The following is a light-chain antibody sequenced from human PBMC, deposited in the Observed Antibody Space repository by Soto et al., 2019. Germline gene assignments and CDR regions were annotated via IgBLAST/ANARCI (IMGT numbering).Light chain of an antibody. J-gene: IGKJ4*01. Sequence: EMVLTQSPATLSLSPGERATLSCRASQSVNNCLAWYQQKPGQAPRLLSYDTSYRAAGIPARFSGSGSGTDFTLTIRSLEPEDFAVYYCQQRGNWPLTFGGGTKVQIK. V-gene: IGKV3-11*01. CDR3: QQRGNWPLT. CDR1: QSVNNC. CDR2: DTS.